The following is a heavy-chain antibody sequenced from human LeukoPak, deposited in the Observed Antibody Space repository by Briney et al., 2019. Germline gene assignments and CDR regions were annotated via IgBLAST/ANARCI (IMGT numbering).Heavy chain of an antibody. D-gene: IGHD1-26*01. Sequence: ASVKVSCKASGYTFTSYGISWVRQAPGQGLEWMGWISAYNGNTNYAQKLQGRVTMTTDTSTSTAYMELRSLRSDDTAVYYCARTSRPGIVGASNWFDPWGQGTLVTVSS. V-gene: IGHV1-18*01. J-gene: IGHJ5*02. CDR2: ISAYNGNT. CDR1: GYTFTSYG. CDR3: ARTSRPGIVGASNWFDP.